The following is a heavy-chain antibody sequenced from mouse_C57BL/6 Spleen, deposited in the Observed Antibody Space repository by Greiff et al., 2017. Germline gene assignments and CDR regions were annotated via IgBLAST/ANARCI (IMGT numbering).Heavy chain of an antibody. D-gene: IGHD1-1*01. Sequence: VQLQQPGAELVKPGASVKMSCKASGYTFTSYWITWVKQRPGQGLEWIGDIYPGSGSTNYNEKFKSKATLTVDTSSSTAYMQLSSLTSEDSAVYYCAREGHYYGSSYETWFAYWGQGTLVTVSA. CDR1: GYTFTSYW. CDR3: AREGHYYGSSYETWFAY. V-gene: IGHV1-55*01. CDR2: IYPGSGST. J-gene: IGHJ3*01.